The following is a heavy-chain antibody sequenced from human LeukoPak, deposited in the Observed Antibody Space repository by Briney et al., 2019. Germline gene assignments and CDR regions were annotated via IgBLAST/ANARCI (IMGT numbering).Heavy chain of an antibody. V-gene: IGHV4-4*07. J-gene: IGHJ4*02. CDR2: IYSSGST. CDR1: GGSISSYY. CDR3: ARNVASRWYVFDY. D-gene: IGHD6-13*01. Sequence: SETLFLTCTVSGGSISSYYWSWIRQPAGKGLEWIGRIYSSGSTNYNPSLKSRVTMSVDTSKNQFSLKLNSVTAADTAVYYCARNVASRWYVFDYWGQGTVVTVSS.